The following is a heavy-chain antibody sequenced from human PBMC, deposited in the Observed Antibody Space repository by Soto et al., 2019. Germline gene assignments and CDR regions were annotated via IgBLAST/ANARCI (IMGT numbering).Heavy chain of an antibody. CDR1: GGTFSSYA. Sequence: ASVKVSCKASGGTFSSYAISWVRQAPGQGLEWMGRIIPILGIANYAQKFQGRVTITADKSTSTAYMELSSLRSEDTAVYYCARDGQGGIAVAELGYWGQGTLVTVSS. D-gene: IGHD6-19*01. CDR3: ARDGQGGIAVAELGY. CDR2: IIPILGIA. V-gene: IGHV1-69*04. J-gene: IGHJ4*02.